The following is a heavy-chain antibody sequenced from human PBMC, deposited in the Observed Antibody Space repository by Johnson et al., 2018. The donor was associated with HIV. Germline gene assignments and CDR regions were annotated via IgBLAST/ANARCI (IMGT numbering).Heavy chain of an antibody. CDR1: GFTISTFW. D-gene: IGHD1-26*01. CDR2: ISGDGSSS. V-gene: IGHV3-74*01. CDR3: ARDPSPIVGATYAFDI. Sequence: VQLVESGGALVQPGGSLRLSCEVSGFTISTFWMHWVRQVPGKGLMWVSRISGDGSSSSYADSVKGRFTISRDNAKNTLYLQLNSLRAEDTAVYYCARDPSPIVGATYAFDIWGQGTMVTVSS. J-gene: IGHJ3*02.